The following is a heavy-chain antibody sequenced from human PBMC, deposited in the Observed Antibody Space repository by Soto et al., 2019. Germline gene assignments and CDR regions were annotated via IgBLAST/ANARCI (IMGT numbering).Heavy chain of an antibody. CDR1: GGSISSGGYY. CDR3: AREYPNYGDYPYYYYGMDV. J-gene: IGHJ6*02. CDR2: IYYSGSS. Sequence: PSETLALTCTVSGGSISSGGYYWSWIRQHPGKGLEWIGYIYYSGSSYYNPSLKSRVTISVDTSTSTAYMELRSLRSDDTAVYYCAREYPNYGDYPYYYYGMDVWGQGTTVTVSS. D-gene: IGHD4-17*01. V-gene: IGHV4-31*03.